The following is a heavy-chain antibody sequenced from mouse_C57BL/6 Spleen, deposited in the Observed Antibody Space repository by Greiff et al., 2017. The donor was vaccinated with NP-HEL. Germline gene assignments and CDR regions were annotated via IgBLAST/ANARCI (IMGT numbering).Heavy chain of an antibody. V-gene: IGHV10-1*01. Sequence: EAGGGLVQPKGSLKLSCAASGFSFNTYAMNWVRQAPGKGLEWVARISSNSNYYASYFADSVIDRFSISSDDSVSMLYLQTNNLETEDTAMYYCVRQTRYYFAYWGQGTTLTVSA. J-gene: IGHJ2*01. CDR3: VRQTRYYFAY. CDR1: GFSFNTYA. CDR2: ISSNSNYYAS. D-gene: IGHD2-13*01.